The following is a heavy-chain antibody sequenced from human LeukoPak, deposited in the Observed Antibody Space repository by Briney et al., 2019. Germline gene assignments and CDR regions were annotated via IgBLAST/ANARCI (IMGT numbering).Heavy chain of an antibody. CDR3: ARDSRGGWSGYFDL. CDR1: GFIFRNYG. J-gene: IGHJ4*02. Sequence: QPGRSLRLSCAASGFIFRNYGMYWVRQAPGKGLEWVAVIWHDGSAEFYADSVKGRFSISRDDSKNTVYLQMNSLRVEDTALYYCARDSRGGWSGYFDLWAQAIVVTVSS. D-gene: IGHD6-19*01. V-gene: IGHV3-33*07. CDR2: IWHDGSAE.